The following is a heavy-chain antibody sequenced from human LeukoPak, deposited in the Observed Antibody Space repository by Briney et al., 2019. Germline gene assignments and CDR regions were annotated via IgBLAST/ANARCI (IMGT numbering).Heavy chain of an antibody. D-gene: IGHD3-10*01. CDR3: ARDKGQYGSGTRGFTWFDP. J-gene: IGHJ5*02. Sequence: GSLRLSCAASGFTFSSYAMSWVRQAPGKGLEWIGSIYSRGSTYYNPSLKSRVIVSSDMSKNQFSLMLNSVTAADTAVYYCARDKGQYGSGTRGFTWFDPWGQGTLVTVSS. V-gene: IGHV4-39*07. CDR1: GFTFSSYA. CDR2: IYSRGST.